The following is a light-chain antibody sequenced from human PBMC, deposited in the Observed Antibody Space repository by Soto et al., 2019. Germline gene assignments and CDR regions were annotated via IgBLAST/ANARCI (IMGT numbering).Light chain of an antibody. Sequence: EIVLTQSPGTLSLSPGERATLSCRASQSVSSKYLAWYQQKPGQAPRVLIYGTSIRASGVPERFIGGGSGTDFTLTITRLEPEDFAVYYCQQYGSSLFTVGPGTKVDIK. CDR3: QQYGSSLFT. V-gene: IGKV3-20*01. J-gene: IGKJ3*01. CDR2: GTS. CDR1: QSVSSKY.